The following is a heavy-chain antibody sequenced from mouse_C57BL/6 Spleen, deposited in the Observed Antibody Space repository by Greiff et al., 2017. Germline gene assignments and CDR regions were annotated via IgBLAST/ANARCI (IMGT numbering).Heavy chain of an antibody. Sequence: QVQLQQPGAELVKPGASVKLSCKASGYTFTSYWMHWVKQRPGQGLEWIGMLHPNSGSTNYNEKFKSKATLTVDKPSSTAYMQLSSLSSEDAAVDYCANIFYDTTWWFAYWGQGTLVTVSA. D-gene: IGHD2-4*01. V-gene: IGHV1-64*01. CDR3: ANIFYDTTWWFAY. CDR2: LHPNSGST. CDR1: GYTFTSYW. J-gene: IGHJ3*01.